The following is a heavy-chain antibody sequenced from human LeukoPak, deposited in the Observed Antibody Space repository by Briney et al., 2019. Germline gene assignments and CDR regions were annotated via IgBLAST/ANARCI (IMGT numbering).Heavy chain of an antibody. J-gene: IGHJ4*02. CDR3: ASTPVRGSGGSCYSY. Sequence: KPSETLSLTCAVYGGSFSGYYWSWIRQPPGKGLEWIGEINHSGSTNYNPSLKSRVTMSVDTSKNQFSLKLSSVTAADTAVYYCASTPVRGSGGSCYSYWGQGTLVTVSS. CDR2: INHSGST. CDR1: GGSFSGYY. V-gene: IGHV4-34*01. D-gene: IGHD2-15*01.